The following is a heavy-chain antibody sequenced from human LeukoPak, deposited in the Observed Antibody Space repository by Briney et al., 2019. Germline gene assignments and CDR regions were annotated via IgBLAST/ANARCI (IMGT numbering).Heavy chain of an antibody. Sequence: EASVKVSCKASGYTFTSYGIIWVRQAPGQGLQWMGWISAHNGKTNYAQNLQGRVTMTTDTSTNTVYLELRGLTSDDTAVYYCARAGTTLLLDYWGQGTLVTVSS. CDR3: ARAGTTLLLDY. J-gene: IGHJ4*02. D-gene: IGHD4-11*01. CDR1: GYTFTSYG. CDR2: ISAHNGKT. V-gene: IGHV1-18*01.